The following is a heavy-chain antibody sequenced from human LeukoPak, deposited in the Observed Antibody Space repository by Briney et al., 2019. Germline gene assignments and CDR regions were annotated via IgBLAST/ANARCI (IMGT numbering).Heavy chain of an antibody. D-gene: IGHD5-18*01. Sequence: GGSLRLSCAASGFTFSSYAMSWVRQAPGKGLEWVSAISGSGGSTYYADSVKGRFTISRDNSKNTLYLQMNSLRAEDTAVYYCAKDLHSYGLRWCFDYWGQGTLVTVSS. CDR3: AKDLHSYGLRWCFDY. V-gene: IGHV3-23*01. CDR1: GFTFSSYA. J-gene: IGHJ4*02. CDR2: ISGSGGST.